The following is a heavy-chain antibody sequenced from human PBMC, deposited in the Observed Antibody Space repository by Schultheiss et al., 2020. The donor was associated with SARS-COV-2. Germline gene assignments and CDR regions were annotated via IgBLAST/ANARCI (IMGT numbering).Heavy chain of an antibody. Sequence: GGSLRLSCAASGFTFSSYAMHWVRQAPGKGLEWVAVISYDGSNKYYADSVKGRFTISRDNSKNTLYLQMNSLRAEDTAVYYCARVALELPNDAFDIWGQGTMVTVSS. J-gene: IGHJ3*02. CDR3: ARVALELPNDAFDI. D-gene: IGHD1-7*01. V-gene: IGHV3-30*07. CDR2: ISYDGSNK. CDR1: GFTFSSYA.